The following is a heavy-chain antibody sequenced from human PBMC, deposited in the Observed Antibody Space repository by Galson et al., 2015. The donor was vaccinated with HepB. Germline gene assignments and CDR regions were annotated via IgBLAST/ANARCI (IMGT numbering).Heavy chain of an antibody. V-gene: IGHV3-23*01. CDR2: LSGDSIII. D-gene: IGHD3-9*01. CDR3: AKFGARFDAWFDS. J-gene: IGHJ5*01. CDR1: GFTLNTHA. Sequence: SLRLSYAASGFTLNTHAMAWVRQPPGKGPEWVSALSGDSIIIHYADSVKGRFTISKDHSENTLYLQMNSLRGEDTALYYCAKFGARFDAWFDSWGQGTLVTVSS.